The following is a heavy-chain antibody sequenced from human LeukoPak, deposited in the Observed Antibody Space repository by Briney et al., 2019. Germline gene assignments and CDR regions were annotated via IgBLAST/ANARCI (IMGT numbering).Heavy chain of an antibody. Sequence: GGSLRLSCAASRFAFSSYVMSWVRQAPGNGLEWVSAIDGSSGSTYYADSVKGRFTISRDNSKNTLYLQMNSLRAEDTGVYYCAKDGGYDILTGYYGFDYWGQGTLVTVSS. CDR1: RFAFSSYV. CDR2: IDGSSGST. V-gene: IGHV3-23*01. D-gene: IGHD3-9*01. CDR3: AKDGGYDILTGYYGFDY. J-gene: IGHJ4*02.